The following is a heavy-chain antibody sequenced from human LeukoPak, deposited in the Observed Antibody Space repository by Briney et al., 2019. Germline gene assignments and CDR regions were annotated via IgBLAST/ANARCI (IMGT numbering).Heavy chain of an antibody. J-gene: IGHJ4*02. CDR1: GFTVSSSH. CDR2: IYSGGDT. V-gene: IGHV3-53*01. CDR3: ARVYNYVFDY. D-gene: IGHD3-10*02. Sequence: PGGSLRLSCAASGFTVSSSHMTWVRQAVGKGLEWVSFIYSGGDTSCADSVKGRFTISRDNSKNTLYLQMNSLRAEDTAVYYCARVYNYVFDYWGQGTLVTVSS.